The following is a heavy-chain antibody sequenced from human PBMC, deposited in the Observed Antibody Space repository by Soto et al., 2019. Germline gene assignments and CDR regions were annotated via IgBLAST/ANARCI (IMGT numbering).Heavy chain of an antibody. CDR3: APQAGGGGY. CDR2: IYSGGYT. Sequence: EVQLVESGGGLIQPGGSLRLSCAVSGFTVSNNYMSWVRQAPGKGLEGVSVIYSGGYTAYGDSVKGRFTISRDNSKNTINLQRKSGSPDAPAVYSGAPQAGGGGYWGQGTLVTVSS. D-gene: IGHD3-10*01. V-gene: IGHV3-53*01. J-gene: IGHJ4*02. CDR1: GFTVSNNY.